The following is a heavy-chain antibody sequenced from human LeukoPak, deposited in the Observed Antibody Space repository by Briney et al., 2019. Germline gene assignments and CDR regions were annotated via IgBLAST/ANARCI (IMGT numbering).Heavy chain of an antibody. J-gene: IGHJ4*02. CDR3: AKGITAGDY. CDR1: SSYY. V-gene: IGHV3-23*01. D-gene: IGHD6-25*01. Sequence: SSYYWGWIRQPPGKGLEWVSAISGSGGSTYYADSVKGRFTISRDNSKNTLYLQMNSLRAEDTAVYYCAKGITAGDYWGQGTLVTVSS. CDR2: ISGSGGST.